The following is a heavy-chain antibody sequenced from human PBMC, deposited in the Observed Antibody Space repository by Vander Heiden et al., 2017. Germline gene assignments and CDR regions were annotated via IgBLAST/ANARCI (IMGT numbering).Heavy chain of an antibody. Sequence: QVQLVQSGAEVKKPGAAVKVSCKASGYTSTGDYMHWVRQAPGQGLEWMGWINPNSGGTSYEKKFKGRVTMTRDTSISTAYMELSRLRSDDTAVYYCARVLGLYYYFYGMDVWGQGTTVTVS. V-gene: IGHV1-2*02. CDR3: ARVLGLYYYFYGMDV. D-gene: IGHD6-6*01. J-gene: IGHJ6*02. CDR1: GYTSTGDY. CDR2: INPNSGGT.